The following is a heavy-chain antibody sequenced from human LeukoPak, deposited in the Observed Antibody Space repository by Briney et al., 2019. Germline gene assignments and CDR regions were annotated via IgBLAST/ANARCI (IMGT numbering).Heavy chain of an antibody. V-gene: IGHV3-30*18. D-gene: IGHD1-7*01. Sequence: GRSLRLPCAASGVTFSSYGMHWVRQAPGKGLEWVAVISNDGSNKHYADSVKGRFTISRDNSKNTLYLQMNSLRAEDTAVYYCAKDLTGVNYCLDQWGQGTLVTVSS. J-gene: IGHJ4*02. CDR3: AKDLTGVNYCLDQ. CDR1: GVTFSSYG. CDR2: ISNDGSNK.